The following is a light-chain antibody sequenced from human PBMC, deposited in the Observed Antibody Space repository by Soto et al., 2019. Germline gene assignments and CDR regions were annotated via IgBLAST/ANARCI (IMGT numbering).Light chain of an antibody. Sequence: DIQMTQSPPSLSASVGDRVTITCQASQDIGNSLNWFQHKPGKAPNLVIYDASNLEIGVPSRFSGSGSGTDFPSTIRSLRPEDIATYYCQKSDHRPLVGRRTKVESK. CDR2: DAS. J-gene: IGKJ3*01. CDR1: QDIGNS. CDR3: QKSDHRPL. V-gene: IGKV1-33*01.